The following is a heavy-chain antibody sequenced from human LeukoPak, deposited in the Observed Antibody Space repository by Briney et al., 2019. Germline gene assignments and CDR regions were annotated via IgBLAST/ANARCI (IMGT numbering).Heavy chain of an antibody. CDR2: TSSDLNVK. Sequence: GGSLRLSCAASGFTFRNYVIHWVRQAPGKGLEWVAVTSSDLNVKLYADSVKGRFTISRDDSRSTLYLQMNSLRPEDTAIYYCAREGYYGSGSPPSLYFDYWGQGTLVTVSS. V-gene: IGHV3-30-3*01. J-gene: IGHJ4*02. CDR3: AREGYYGSGSPPSLYFDY. D-gene: IGHD3-10*01. CDR1: GFTFRNYV.